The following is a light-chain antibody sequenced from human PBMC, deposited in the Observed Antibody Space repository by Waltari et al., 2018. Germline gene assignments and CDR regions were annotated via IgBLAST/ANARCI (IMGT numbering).Light chain of an antibody. V-gene: IGKV1-39*01. J-gene: IGKJ1*01. CDR1: QGINNF. CDR3: QQSYITPWT. CDR2: AAS. Sequence: DIQLTQSPSFLSASVGDRVTITCRASQGINNFLAWYQQRPGKAPKLLVYAASGLQSGVPSRFSGSGSGTHFTLTISSLQPDDSATYFCQQSYITPWTFGQGTKVEI.